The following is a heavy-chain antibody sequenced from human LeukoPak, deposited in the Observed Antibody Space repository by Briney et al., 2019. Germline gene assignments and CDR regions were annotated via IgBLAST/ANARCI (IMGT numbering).Heavy chain of an antibody. V-gene: IGHV4-34*01. D-gene: IGHD6-13*01. CDR2: INHSGST. J-gene: IGHJ5*02. CDR1: GGSFSGYY. CDR3: AGHIFSSLSNWFDP. Sequence: SSETLSLTCAVYGGSFSGYYWSWIRQPPGKGLEWIGEINHSGSTNYNPSLKSRVTISVDTSKNQFSLKLSSVTAADTAVYYCAGHIFSSLSNWFDPWGQGTLVTVSS.